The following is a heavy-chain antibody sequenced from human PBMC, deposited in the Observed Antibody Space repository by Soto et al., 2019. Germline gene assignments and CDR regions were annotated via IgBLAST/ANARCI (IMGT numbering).Heavy chain of an antibody. D-gene: IGHD2-2*01. Sequence: QVQLQESGPGLVKPSETLSLTCTVSGGSISSSYWSWIRQPAGKGLEWIGRIYASGSTNYNPSLKSRVTMAVDTSKNRFSLKLRSVNAADTAVYYCARACSSTSCYDVFDYWGQGTLVTVSS. CDR2: IYASGST. CDR1: GGSISSSY. J-gene: IGHJ4*02. CDR3: ARACSSTSCYDVFDY. V-gene: IGHV4-4*07.